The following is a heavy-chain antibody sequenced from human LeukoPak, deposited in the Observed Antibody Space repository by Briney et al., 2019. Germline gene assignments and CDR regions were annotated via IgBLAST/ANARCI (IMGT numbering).Heavy chain of an antibody. D-gene: IGHD1-26*01. V-gene: IGHV4-61*02. CDR2: IYTSGST. CDR3: ARDFPASPYSGSYGHRGRFDY. Sequence: SQTLSLTCTVSGGSISSGSYYWSWIRQPAGKGLEWIGRIYTSGSTNYNPSLKSRVTISGDTSKNQFSLKLSSVTAADTAVYYCARDFPASPYSGSYGHRGRFDYWGQGTLVTVSS. CDR1: GGSISSGSYY. J-gene: IGHJ4*02.